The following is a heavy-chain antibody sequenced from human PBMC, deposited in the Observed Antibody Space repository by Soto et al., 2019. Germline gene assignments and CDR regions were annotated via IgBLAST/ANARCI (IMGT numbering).Heavy chain of an antibody. CDR1: GYTFTGYY. Sequence: ASVKVSCKASGYTFTGYYMHWVRQAPGQGLEWMGWINPNSGGTNYAQKFQGWVTMTRDTSISTAYMELSRLRSDDTAVYYCARDKARSYGDYRTSPHYYYYMDVWGKGTTVTVSS. CDR2: INPNSGGT. V-gene: IGHV1-2*04. D-gene: IGHD4-17*01. CDR3: ARDKARSYGDYRTSPHYYYYMDV. J-gene: IGHJ6*03.